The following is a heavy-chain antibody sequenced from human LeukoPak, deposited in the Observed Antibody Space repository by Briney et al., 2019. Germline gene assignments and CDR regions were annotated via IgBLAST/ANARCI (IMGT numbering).Heavy chain of an antibody. D-gene: IGHD6-19*01. J-gene: IGHJ4*02. CDR1: GGSISSDGYS. CDR2: IYPSGST. V-gene: IGHV4-30-2*01. Sequence: SQTLSLTCAVSGGSISSDGYSWSWIRQPPGKGLEWIGYIYPSGSTYYNPSLKSRVTISVDRSKNQFSLKLNSVTAADTAVYYCAKASVVAGSGLDYWGQGTLVTVSS. CDR3: AKASVVAGSGLDY.